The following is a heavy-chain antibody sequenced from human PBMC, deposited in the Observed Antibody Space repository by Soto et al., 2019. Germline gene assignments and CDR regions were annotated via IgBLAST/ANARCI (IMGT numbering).Heavy chain of an antibody. Sequence: QVQLVQSGAEMKKPGSSVRVSCKASGDTFSRYTVNWVRQAPRQGLEWMGGIIPRFGTTNFAPTLQGRVTITADESTNTVYMELSSLRSEDTALYFCARGRGLYNSGRSQLDYWGQGTLVTVSS. CDR2: IIPRFGTT. V-gene: IGHV1-69*01. J-gene: IGHJ4*02. D-gene: IGHD1-1*01. CDR3: ARGRGLYNSGRSQLDY. CDR1: GDTFSRYT.